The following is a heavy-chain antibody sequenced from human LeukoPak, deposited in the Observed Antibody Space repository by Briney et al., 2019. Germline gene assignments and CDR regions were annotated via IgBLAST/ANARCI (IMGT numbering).Heavy chain of an antibody. Sequence: GGSLRVSCVASGFTFSSYWMHWVRQAPGKGLVWVSRINHDGSRKNYADSVKGRFTISRDNARNTVYLQMNSLRAEDTAVYFCAREEDGGPNVVHWGQGPLVTVSS. D-gene: IGHD2-15*01. CDR2: INHDGSRK. V-gene: IGHV3-74*01. J-gene: IGHJ4*02. CDR3: AREEDGGPNVVH. CDR1: GFTFSSYW.